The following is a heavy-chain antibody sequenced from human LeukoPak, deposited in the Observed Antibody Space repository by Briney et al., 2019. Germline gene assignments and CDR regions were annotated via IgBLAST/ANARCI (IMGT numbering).Heavy chain of an antibody. CDR1: GLTFSDYY. CDR2: ISSSGSTI. CDR3: AKDQGVRGVIAY. J-gene: IGHJ4*02. Sequence: GGSLRLSCAASGLTFSDYYMSWIRQAPGKGLEWVSYISSSGSTIYYADSVKGRFTISIDNAKNSLYLQMSSLRAEDSALYYCAKDQGVRGVIAYWGQGTLVTVSS. D-gene: IGHD3-10*01. V-gene: IGHV3-11*01.